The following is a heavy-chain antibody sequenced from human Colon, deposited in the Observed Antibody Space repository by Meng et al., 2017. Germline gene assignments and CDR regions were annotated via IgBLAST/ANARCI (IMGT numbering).Heavy chain of an antibody. D-gene: IGHD3-10*01. CDR2: TFYRSKWYN. Sequence: SETLSPTCAISGASASSDSAAWNWIRQSPSRGREWLGRTFYRSKWYNDYAASVRSRITVSPDTSKNQFSLALNSVTPEDTAVYYCAKEDTLVRGVINHLDYWGQGTLVTVSS. J-gene: IGHJ4*02. V-gene: IGHV6-1*01. CDR1: GASASSDSAA. CDR3: AKEDTLVRGVINHLDY.